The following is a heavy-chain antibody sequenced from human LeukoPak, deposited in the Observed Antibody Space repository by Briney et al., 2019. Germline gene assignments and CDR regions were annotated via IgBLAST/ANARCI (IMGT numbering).Heavy chain of an antibody. Sequence: PGGSLRLSCAASGFTFSSYSMNWVRQAPGKGLEWVSYISSSSTIYYADSVKGRFTISRDNAKNSLYLQMNSLRAEDTAVYYCASLSYDSSGYFYYYYYMDVWGKGTTVTVSS. CDR2: ISSSSTI. CDR1: GFTFSSYS. V-gene: IGHV3-48*01. CDR3: ASLSYDSSGYFYYYYYMDV. D-gene: IGHD3-22*01. J-gene: IGHJ6*03.